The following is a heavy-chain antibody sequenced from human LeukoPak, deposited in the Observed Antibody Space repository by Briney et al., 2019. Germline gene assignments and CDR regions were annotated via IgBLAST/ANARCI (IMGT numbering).Heavy chain of an antibody. CDR2: ISNDGSYK. CDR3: AKDSPSGFDY. Sequence: GGSLRLSCAASGSTFSHYGMHWVRQAPGKGLEWVAVISNDGSYKDYVNSVKGRFTISRDNSKNTLYLQMNSLTIEDTAVYYCAKDSPSGFDYWGQGILVTVSS. V-gene: IGHV3-30*18. J-gene: IGHJ4*02. D-gene: IGHD3-10*01. CDR1: GSTFSHYG.